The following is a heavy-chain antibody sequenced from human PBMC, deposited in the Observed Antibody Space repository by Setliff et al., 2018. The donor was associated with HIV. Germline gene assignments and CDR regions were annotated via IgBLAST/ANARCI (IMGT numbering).Heavy chain of an antibody. CDR1: GYTFTAYY. Sequence: ASVKVSCKAYGYTFTAYYMHWVRQAPGQGLEWMGWINPNSGGTNYAQKFRGRVTMTRDTSINTAHMYLSSLRSDDTAVYYCARVPVSSYYHYMDVWGKGTTVTV. V-gene: IGHV1-2*02. D-gene: IGHD6-13*01. J-gene: IGHJ6*03. CDR3: ARVPVSSYYHYMDV. CDR2: INPNSGGT.